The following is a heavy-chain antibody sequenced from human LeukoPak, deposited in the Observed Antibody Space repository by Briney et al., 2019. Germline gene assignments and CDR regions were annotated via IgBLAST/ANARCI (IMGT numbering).Heavy chain of an antibody. CDR3: HVNLDIGTSGTIKWFEP. D-gene: IGHD5-12*01. CDR2: INTNTGNP. J-gene: IGHJ5*02. Sequence: AASVKVSCKASGYTFTNYAMNWVRQAPGQGFEWMGWINTNTGNPTYAQGFTGRFVFSLDSFVSTAYLQISSLKAEDTAVYYCHVNLDIGTSGTIKWFEPWGQGTLVTVSS. CDR1: GYTFTNYA. V-gene: IGHV7-4-1*02.